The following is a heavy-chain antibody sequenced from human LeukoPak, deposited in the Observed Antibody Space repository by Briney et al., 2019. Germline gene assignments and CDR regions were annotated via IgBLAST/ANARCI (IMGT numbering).Heavy chain of an antibody. V-gene: IGHV3-11*04. CDR1: GFTCRDYY. D-gene: IGHD3-10*01. Sequence: GGSLRLCCAASGFTCRDYYMSWIRQAPGKGLERVSYISSSGSTIYYADSVKGRFTISRDNAKNSLYLQMNSLRAEDTAVYYCARDPYGSGSFLDYWGQGTLVTVSS. CDR3: ARDPYGSGSFLDY. CDR2: ISSSGSTI. J-gene: IGHJ4*02.